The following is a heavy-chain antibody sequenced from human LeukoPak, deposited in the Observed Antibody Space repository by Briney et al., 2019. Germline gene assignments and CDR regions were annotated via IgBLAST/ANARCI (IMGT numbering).Heavy chain of an antibody. Sequence: PGGSLRLSCTPSGYTFSYSRKLCFRQAPGKGLEWVSTIYSGGTTYYADSVMGRFTISRHNSRNTLYLQMNSLRAEDTAVYYCARFDTVMAYDFWLWGQVTLVTVSS. CDR1: GYTFSYSR. J-gene: IGHJ4*02. CDR2: IYSGGTT. V-gene: IGHV3-53*04. CDR3: ARFDTVMAYDFWL. D-gene: IGHD3/OR15-3a*01.